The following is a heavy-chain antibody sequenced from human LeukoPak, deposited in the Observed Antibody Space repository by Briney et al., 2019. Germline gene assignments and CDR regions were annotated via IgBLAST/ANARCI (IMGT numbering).Heavy chain of an antibody. CDR3: AREVYANSYYFDY. D-gene: IGHD2-8*01. CDR1: GFAFSTYW. CDR2: IKSDGSST. Sequence: PGWSLRLSCAASGFAFSTYWMNWVRQSPGRWLLWVSRIKSDGSSTSYADSVKGRFTTSRDNAKNTLYLQMNSLRAEDTAVYYCAREVYANSYYFDYWGQGTLVTVSS. V-gene: IGHV3-74*01. J-gene: IGHJ4*02.